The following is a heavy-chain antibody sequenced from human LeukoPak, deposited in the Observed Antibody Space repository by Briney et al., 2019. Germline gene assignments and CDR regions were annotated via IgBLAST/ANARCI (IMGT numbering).Heavy chain of an antibody. V-gene: IGHV3-23*01. CDR2: IIGSGVST. CDR1: GFTFSSYA. CDR3: AKDLDLVGAAVGY. D-gene: IGHD1-26*01. Sequence: GGSLRLSCAASGFTFSSYAMNWVRQAPGRGLEWVSTIIGSGVSTFYADSVKGRFTISRDNSKNTLYLQVNSLRAEDTAVYYCAKDLDLVGAAVGYWGQGTLVTVSS. J-gene: IGHJ4*02.